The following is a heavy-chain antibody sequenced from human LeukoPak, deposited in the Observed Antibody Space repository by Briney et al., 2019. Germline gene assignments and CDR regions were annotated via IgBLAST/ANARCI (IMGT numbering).Heavy chain of an antibody. CDR1: GYTFTGYY. V-gene: IGHV1-46*01. CDR2: INPSGGST. CDR3: ATGVVVTAIIDY. Sequence: GASVKVSCKASGYTFTGYYMHWVRQAPGQGLEWMGIINPSGGSTSYAQKFQGRVTMTRDTSTSTVYMELSSLRSEDTAVYYCATGVVVTAIIDYWGQGTLVTVSS. J-gene: IGHJ4*02. D-gene: IGHD2-21*02.